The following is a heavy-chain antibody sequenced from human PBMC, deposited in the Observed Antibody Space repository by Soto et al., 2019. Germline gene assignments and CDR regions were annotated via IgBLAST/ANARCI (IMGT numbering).Heavy chain of an antibody. Sequence: PGGSLRLSCAASGFTFSGSAMHWVRQASGKGLEWVGRIRSKANSYATAYAASVKGRFTISRDDSKNTAYLQMNSLKTEDTAVYYCTQTTTNRDGYNYRWAFDIWGQGTMVTVSS. CDR1: GFTFSGSA. CDR2: IRSKANSYAT. CDR3: TQTTTNRDGYNYRWAFDI. V-gene: IGHV3-73*01. D-gene: IGHD5-12*01. J-gene: IGHJ3*02.